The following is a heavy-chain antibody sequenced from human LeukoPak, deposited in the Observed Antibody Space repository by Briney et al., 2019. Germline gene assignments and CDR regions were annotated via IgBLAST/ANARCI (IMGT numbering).Heavy chain of an antibody. V-gene: IGHV3-66*01. J-gene: IGHJ4*02. CDR3: AREDYYFDSSGTHYFDY. CDR2: IYSGGST. D-gene: IGHD3-22*01. CDR1: GFTVRSNY. Sequence: QPGGSLRLSCAASGFTVRSNYMSWVRQAPGKGLEWFLVIYSGGSTYHADSVKGRFTISIDDSKNTLFLQMNSLRAEDTAVYYCAREDYYFDSSGTHYFDYWGQGTLVTVSS.